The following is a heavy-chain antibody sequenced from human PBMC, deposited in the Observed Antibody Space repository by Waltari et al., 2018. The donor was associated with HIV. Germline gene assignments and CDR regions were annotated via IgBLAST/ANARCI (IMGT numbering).Heavy chain of an antibody. J-gene: IGHJ2*01. Sequence: EVQLVESGGGLVQPGGSLRLSCAASGFTFSDHYMDWVRQAPGKGLEWVGRTRNKANSYNTQYAASVKGRFTISRDDSKNSLYLQMNRLKTEDTAVYYCAREWSLDTAMVHWYFDLWGRGTLVTVSS. V-gene: IGHV3-72*01. CDR3: AREWSLDTAMVHWYFDL. CDR1: GFTFSDHY. CDR2: TRNKANSYNT. D-gene: IGHD5-18*01.